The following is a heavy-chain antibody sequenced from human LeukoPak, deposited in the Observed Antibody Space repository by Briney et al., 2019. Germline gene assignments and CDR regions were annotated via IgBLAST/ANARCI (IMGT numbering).Heavy chain of an antibody. CDR1: GGSFSGYY. CDR3: ARRANRYNWFDP. J-gene: IGHJ5*02. D-gene: IGHD3-16*02. CDR2: INHSGST. Sequence: SETLSLTCAVYGGSFSGYYWSWIRQPPGKGLEWIGEINHSGSTNYNPSLKSRVTISVDTSKNQFSLKLSSVTAADTAVYYCARRANRYNWFDPWGQGTLVTVSS. V-gene: IGHV4-34*01.